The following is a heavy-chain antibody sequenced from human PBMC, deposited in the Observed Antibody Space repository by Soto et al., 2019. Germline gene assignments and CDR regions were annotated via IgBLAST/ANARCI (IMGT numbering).Heavy chain of an antibody. V-gene: IGHV3-23*01. CDR3: AKDSVRAIAARPYYYYGMDV. D-gene: IGHD6-6*01. CDR2: ISGSGGST. CDR1: GFTFSSYA. J-gene: IGHJ6*02. Sequence: GGSLRLSCAASGFTFSSYAMSWVRQAPGKGLEWVSAISGSGGSTYYADSVKGRFTISRDNSKNTLYLQMNSLRAEDTAVYYCAKDSVRAIAARPYYYYGMDVWGQGTTVTVSS.